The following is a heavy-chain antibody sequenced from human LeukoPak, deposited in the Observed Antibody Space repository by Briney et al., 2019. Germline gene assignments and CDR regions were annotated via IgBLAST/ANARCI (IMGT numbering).Heavy chain of an antibody. CDR1: GFTFTTYW. D-gene: IGHD3-10*01. CDR2: IKQDGTEK. J-gene: IGHJ4*02. CDR3: AKVAKYYYGSETYYFFEH. Sequence: PGRSLRLSCAASGFTFTTYWMSWVRQAPGEGLEWVANIKQDGTEKYYVDSVKGRFTISRDNAKNSLYLQMNSLRVEDTAVYYCAKVAKYYYGSETYYFFEHWGQGTPVTASS. V-gene: IGHV3-7*01.